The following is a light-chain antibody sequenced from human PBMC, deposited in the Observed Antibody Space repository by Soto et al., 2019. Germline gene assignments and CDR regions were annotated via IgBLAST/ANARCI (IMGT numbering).Light chain of an antibody. CDR1: QSISSS. CDR3: QQYETSSPFT. V-gene: IGKV1-5*03. Sequence: DIQMTQSPSPLSASVGDRVTITCRASQSISSSLAWYQQKPGKAPRLLIYKASSLENGVPSRFSGSGSGTEFTLTINSLQPDDFATYYCQQYETSSPFTFGQGTELVI. CDR2: KAS. J-gene: IGKJ2*01.